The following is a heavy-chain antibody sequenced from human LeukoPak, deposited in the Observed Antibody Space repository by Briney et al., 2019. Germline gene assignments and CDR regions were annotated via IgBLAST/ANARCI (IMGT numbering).Heavy chain of an antibody. CDR3: AVTMVRGVRGDFDY. V-gene: IGHV1-8*01. D-gene: IGHD3-10*01. CDR2: MNPNSGNT. J-gene: IGHJ4*02. Sequence: AASVKVSCKASGYTFTSYDINWVRQATGQGLEWMGWMNPNSGNTGYAQKFQGRVTMTRNTSISTAYMELSSLRSEDTAVYYCAVTMVRGVRGDFDYWGQGTLVTVSS. CDR1: GYTFTSYD.